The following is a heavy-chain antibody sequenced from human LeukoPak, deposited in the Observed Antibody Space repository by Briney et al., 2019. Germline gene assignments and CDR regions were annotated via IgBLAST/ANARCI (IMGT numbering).Heavy chain of an antibody. J-gene: IGHJ3*02. Sequence: SETLSLTCAVYGGSFSGYYWSWIRQPPGKGLEWIGEINHSGSTNYNPSLKSRVTISVDTSKNQFSLKLSSVTAADTAVYYCARDSGGRLDAFDIWGQGTMVTVSS. CDR1: GGSFSGYY. CDR3: ARDSGGRLDAFDI. D-gene: IGHD6-19*01. V-gene: IGHV4-34*01. CDR2: INHSGST.